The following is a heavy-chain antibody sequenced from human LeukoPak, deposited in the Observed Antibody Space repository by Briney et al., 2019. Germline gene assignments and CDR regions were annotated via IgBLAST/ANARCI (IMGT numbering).Heavy chain of an antibody. J-gene: IGHJ4*02. D-gene: IGHD3-10*01. V-gene: IGHV3-23*01. CDR1: GFTFSSYA. CDR3: ARGQIYGTGSYFFDH. CDR2: ISGSGGST. Sequence: PGGSLRLSCAASGFTFSSYAMSWVRQAPGKGLEWVSAISGSGGSTYYADSVKGRFTISRDNSKNTLYLQMNSLRAEDTAVYYCARGQIYGTGSYFFDHWGQGTLVTVSS.